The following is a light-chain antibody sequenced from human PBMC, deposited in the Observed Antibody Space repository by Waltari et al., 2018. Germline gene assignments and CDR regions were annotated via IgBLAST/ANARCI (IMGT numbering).Light chain of an antibody. CDR3: QVWDANTDPGV. CDR1: NIERKS. CDR2: YDS. J-gene: IGLJ1*01. V-gene: IGLV3-21*01. Sequence: SYELTQPPSVAVAPGETARVTCGGNNIERKSVHWYQKKPGQAPVLVISYDSDRPSGIPERFSGSNSGDTATLTISRVEAGDEADYYCQVWDANTDPGVFGTGTEVTVL.